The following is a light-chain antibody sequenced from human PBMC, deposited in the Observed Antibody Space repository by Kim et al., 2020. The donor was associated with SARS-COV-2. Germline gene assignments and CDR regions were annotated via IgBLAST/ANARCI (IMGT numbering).Light chain of an antibody. CDR3: AAWDDSLSGVV. V-gene: IGLV1-44*01. Sequence: GQRGTNSCSGRSSNIGTNTVNWHQQLPGTAPKLLIYTNNQRPSGVPDRFSGSKSGTSASLAISGLQSGDEADYYCAAWDDSLSGVVFGGGTQLTVL. J-gene: IGLJ2*01. CDR2: TNN. CDR1: SSNIGTNT.